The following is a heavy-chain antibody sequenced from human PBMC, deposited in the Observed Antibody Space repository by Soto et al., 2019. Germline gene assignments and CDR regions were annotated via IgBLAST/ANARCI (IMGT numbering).Heavy chain of an antibody. CDR1: GFTFSRYA. Sequence: SGGSLRLSCASSGFTFSRYAMSWGRQAPGKGLEWVAAISGDGSSTYYADSVKGRFTISRDNSKNTLFLQMNSLRAGDTAVYYCARAMANDAFDIWGQGTMVTVSS. CDR2: ISGDGSST. V-gene: IGHV3-23*01. CDR3: ARAMANDAFDI. J-gene: IGHJ3*02.